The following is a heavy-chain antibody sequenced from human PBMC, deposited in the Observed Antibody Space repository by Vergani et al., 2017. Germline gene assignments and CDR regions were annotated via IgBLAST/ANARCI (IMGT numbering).Heavy chain of an antibody. J-gene: IGHJ5*02. Sequence: EVQLVESGGGLVQPGGSLTLSCAASGFTFSGSAMHWVRQTSGKGLEWIGRIRDKTYNYATAYAVSVKGRFIISRDDSKKTAYLQMNRLTIEDTAVYYCGRKQSPASLMDKPIDIWGQGTLVTVSS. CDR3: GRKQSPASLMDKPIDI. CDR2: IRDKTYNYAT. V-gene: IGHV3-73*02. D-gene: IGHD1-26*01. CDR1: GFTFSGSA.